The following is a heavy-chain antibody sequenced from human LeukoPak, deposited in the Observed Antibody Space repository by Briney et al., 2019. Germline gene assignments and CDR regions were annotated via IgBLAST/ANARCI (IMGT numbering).Heavy chain of an antibody. D-gene: IGHD3-10*01. J-gene: IGHJ4*02. CDR1: GFTFSNYA. V-gene: IGHV3-23*01. CDR2: ITGSGDGT. Sequence: AVSLRLSCAASGFTFSNYAMMWVGQGPGKRLEWVSSITGSGDGTYYADSVRGRFTISRDNSENTLYLQLNSLRAEDTAVYFCVKGFVHPTYYFDYWGQGTLVTVSS. CDR3: VKGFVHPTYYFDY.